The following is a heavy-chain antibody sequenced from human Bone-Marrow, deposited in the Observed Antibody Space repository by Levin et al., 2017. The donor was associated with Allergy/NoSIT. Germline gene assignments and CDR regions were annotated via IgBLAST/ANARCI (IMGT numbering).Heavy chain of an antibody. CDR3: ARWGYSTGFYYYDS. CDR2: IRQDGSEK. V-gene: IGHV3-7*01. J-gene: IGHJ4*02. D-gene: IGHD6-19*01. CDR1: GFTLSVNW. Sequence: GGSLRLSCVASGFTLSVNWMSWVRQAPGKGLEWVANIRQDGSEKYYVDSVKGRFTISRDNAQNSLYLQMNTLRAEDTAVYYCARWGYSTGFYYYDSWGQGTLVTVSS.